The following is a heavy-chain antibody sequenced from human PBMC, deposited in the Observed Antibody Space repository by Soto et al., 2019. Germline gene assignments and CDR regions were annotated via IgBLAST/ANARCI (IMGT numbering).Heavy chain of an antibody. CDR3: GRDKITDLFDH. J-gene: IGHJ4*02. V-gene: IGHV4-34*01. D-gene: IGHD3-10*01. Sequence: QVPLQQWGAGLLKPSETLSLTCAVYGGSFSGYYWTWIRQPPGTGLEWIGEINHSGSTNYNPSLKSRVTISVDTSKNQFSLKLTSVTAADTAVYYCGRDKITDLFDHWGQGTLVTVSS. CDR1: GGSFSGYY. CDR2: INHSGST.